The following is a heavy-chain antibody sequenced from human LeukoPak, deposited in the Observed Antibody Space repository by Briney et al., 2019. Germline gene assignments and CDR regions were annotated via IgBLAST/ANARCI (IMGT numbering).Heavy chain of an antibody. D-gene: IGHD1-26*01. CDR3: ARHSTAIVGAIYYFDY. CDR1: GGSISSYY. Sequence: SETLSLTCTVSGGSISSYYWSWIRQPPGKGLEWIGYIYYSGSTNYNPSLKSRVTISVDTSKNQFSLKLSSVTAADTAVYYCARHSTAIVGAIYYFDYWGQGTLVTVSS. V-gene: IGHV4-59*08. CDR2: IYYSGST. J-gene: IGHJ4*02.